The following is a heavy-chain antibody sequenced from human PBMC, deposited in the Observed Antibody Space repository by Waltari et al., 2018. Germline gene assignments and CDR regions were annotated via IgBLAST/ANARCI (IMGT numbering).Heavy chain of an antibody. Sequence: EVQLLESGGGLVKPGGSLRLSCAASGFTFSSYALRRVRPAPGKGLEWVSAISSSVGITYYADSVKGRFTITRDNSKNTLYLQMNSLRAEDTAVYYCAKQRSVVGATPDYWGQGTLVTVSS. D-gene: IGHD1-26*01. CDR2: ISSSVGIT. CDR1: GFTFSSYA. V-gene: IGHV3-23*01. CDR3: AKQRSVVGATPDY. J-gene: IGHJ4*02.